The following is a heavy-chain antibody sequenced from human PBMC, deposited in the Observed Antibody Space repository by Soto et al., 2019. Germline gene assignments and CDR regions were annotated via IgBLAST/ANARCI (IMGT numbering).Heavy chain of an antibody. CDR3: AKARFYFDSSPFDS. D-gene: IGHD3-22*01. V-gene: IGHV3-43*02. J-gene: IGHJ4*02. CDR1: GFTFEDYA. Sequence: EVQLVESGGSVVHPGGSLRLSCSASGFTFEDYAVHWVRQSLGKGPEWISLINADGSDTYYADSVKGRFTISRDNRKDSFYLQMNSLRLEDTAIYYCAKARFYFDSSPFDSWGQGTLVTVTS. CDR2: INADGSDT.